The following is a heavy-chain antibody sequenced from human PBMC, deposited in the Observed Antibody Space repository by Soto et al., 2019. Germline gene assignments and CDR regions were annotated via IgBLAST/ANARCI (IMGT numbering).Heavy chain of an antibody. V-gene: IGHV4-34*01. CDR3: ARTNEDYYYGMDG. J-gene: IGHJ6*02. CDR1: GGSFSGYY. Sequence: KPSETLSLTCAVYGGSFSGYYWSWIRQPPGKGLEWIGEINHSGSTNYNPSLKSRVTISVDTSKNQFSLKLSSVTAADTAVYYCARTNEDYYYGMDGWGQGNTVTFSS. CDR2: INHSGST.